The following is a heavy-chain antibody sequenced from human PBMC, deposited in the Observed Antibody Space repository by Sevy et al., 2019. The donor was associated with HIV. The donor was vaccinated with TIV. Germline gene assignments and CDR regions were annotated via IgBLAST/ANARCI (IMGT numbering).Heavy chain of an antibody. CDR3: TAGVGTSDFDY. D-gene: IGHD1-26*01. CDR1: GFTFSNAW. Sequence: GGSLRLSCVASGFTFSNAWMSWVRQTPGKGLEWVGRIKSKTDGGTRYIAAPVKGRFAIARDDSKNTLSLQMDSLKAEDTAVYYCTAGVGTSDFDYWGQGILVTVSS. J-gene: IGHJ4*02. V-gene: IGHV3-15*01. CDR2: IKSKTDGGTR.